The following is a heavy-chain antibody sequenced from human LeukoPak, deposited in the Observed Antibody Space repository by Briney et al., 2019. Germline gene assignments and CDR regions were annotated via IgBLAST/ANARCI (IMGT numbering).Heavy chain of an antibody. CDR3: ARGQDYGSGSFYFDY. J-gene: IGHJ4*02. V-gene: IGHV3-30-3*01. D-gene: IGHD3-10*01. Sequence: PGRSLRLSCAASGFTFSSYAMHWVRQAPGKGLEWVAVISYDGSNKYYADSVKGRFTISRDNSKNTLYLQMNSLRAEDTAVYYCARGQDYGSGSFYFDYWGQGTLVTVSS. CDR1: GFTFSSYA. CDR2: ISYDGSNK.